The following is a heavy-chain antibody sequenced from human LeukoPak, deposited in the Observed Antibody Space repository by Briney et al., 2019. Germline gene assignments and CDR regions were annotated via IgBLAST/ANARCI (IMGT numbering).Heavy chain of an antibody. Sequence: GGSLRLSCAASGFTVSSNYMSWVRQAPGKGLEWVSVIYSGGSTYYADSVKGRFTISRDNSKNTLYLQMNSLRAEDAAVYYCARDLRQAGWVFDYWGQGTLVTVSS. CDR2: IYSGGST. V-gene: IGHV3-53*01. D-gene: IGHD6-19*01. CDR1: GFTVSSNY. CDR3: ARDLRQAGWVFDY. J-gene: IGHJ4*02.